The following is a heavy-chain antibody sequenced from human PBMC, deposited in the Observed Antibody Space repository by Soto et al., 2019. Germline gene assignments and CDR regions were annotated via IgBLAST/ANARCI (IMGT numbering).Heavy chain of an antibody. J-gene: IGHJ5*02. CDR2: IYHSGST. CDR1: GGSISSGGYS. CDR3: ARERGNNWFDP. V-gene: IGHV4-30-2*01. Sequence: SETLYLTCAVSGGSISSGGYSWSWIRQPPGKGLEWIGYIYHSGSTYYNPSLKSRVTISVDRSKNQFSLKLSSVTAADTAVYYCARERGNNWFDPWGQGTLVTVSS.